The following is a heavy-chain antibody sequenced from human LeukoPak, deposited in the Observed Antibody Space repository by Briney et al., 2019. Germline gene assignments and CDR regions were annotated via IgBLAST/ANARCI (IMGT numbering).Heavy chain of an antibody. CDR1: GGSFSGYY. Sequence: SETLSLTCAVYGGSFSGYYWSWIRQPPGKGLEWIGEINHSGSTNYNPSLKSRVTISVDTPKNQFSLKLSSVTAADTAVYYCARGRWLDHYFDYWGQGTLVTVSS. CDR3: ARGRWLDHYFDY. V-gene: IGHV4-34*01. CDR2: INHSGST. J-gene: IGHJ4*02. D-gene: IGHD6-19*01.